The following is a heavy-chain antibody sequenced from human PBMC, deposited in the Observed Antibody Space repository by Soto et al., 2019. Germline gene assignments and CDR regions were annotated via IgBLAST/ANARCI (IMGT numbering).Heavy chain of an antibody. V-gene: IGHV3-11*05. CDR3: ARGGIYYARAGYQYQF. Sequence: QVQLVQSGGGLVKPGGSLRLACAATGFTFSDYDMHWIRQTPGKGLEWVSSITSTSTYRKYADSVKARFTISRDNAKNSLYLQMNSLRAQDTAVYYCARGGIYYARAGYQYQFWGQGTLVTVSS. CDR1: GFTFSDYD. D-gene: IGHD3-9*01. J-gene: IGHJ4*02. CDR2: ITSTSTYR.